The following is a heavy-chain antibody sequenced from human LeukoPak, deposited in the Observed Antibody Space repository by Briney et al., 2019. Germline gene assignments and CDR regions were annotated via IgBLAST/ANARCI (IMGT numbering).Heavy chain of an antibody. V-gene: IGHV3-7*03. CDR2: IKQDGSEK. Sequence: GGSLRLSCAASGFTFSSYWMSWVRQAPGKGLEWVANIKQDGSEKYYVDSVKGRFTISRDNAKNSLYLQMNSLRAEDTAVYYCARELDHYCGSVFDPWGQGTLVTVSS. CDR1: GFTFSSYW. CDR3: ARELDHYCGSVFDP. D-gene: IGHD3-10*01. J-gene: IGHJ5*02.